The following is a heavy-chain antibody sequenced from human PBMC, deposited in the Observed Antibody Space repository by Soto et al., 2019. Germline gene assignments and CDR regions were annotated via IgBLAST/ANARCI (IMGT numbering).Heavy chain of an antibody. J-gene: IGHJ4*02. CDR1: GGTFSSYA. Sequence: QVQLVQSGAEVKKPGSSVKVSCKASGGTFSSYAISWVRQAPGQGLEWMGGIIPIFGTANYAQKFQGRVTITADESTSTAYMELSRLRSEDTAVYYCARRYYDRSGYYYEPGPFDYWGQGTLVTVSS. D-gene: IGHD3-22*01. V-gene: IGHV1-69*01. CDR3: ARRYYDRSGYYYEPGPFDY. CDR2: IIPIFGTA.